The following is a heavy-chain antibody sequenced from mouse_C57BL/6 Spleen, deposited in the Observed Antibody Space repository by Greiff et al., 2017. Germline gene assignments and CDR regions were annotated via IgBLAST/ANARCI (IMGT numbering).Heavy chain of an antibody. Sequence: EVKVEESGGGLVQPGGSLSLSCAASGFTFTDYYMSWVRQPPGKALEWLGFIRNKANGYTTESSASVKGRFTISIDNSQSILYLQMNALRAEDSATYYSARYGTAQDPWFAYWGQGTLVTVSA. J-gene: IGHJ3*01. V-gene: IGHV7-3*01. CDR2: IRNKANGYTT. CDR1: GFTFTDYY. CDR3: ARYGTAQDPWFAY. D-gene: IGHD3-2*02.